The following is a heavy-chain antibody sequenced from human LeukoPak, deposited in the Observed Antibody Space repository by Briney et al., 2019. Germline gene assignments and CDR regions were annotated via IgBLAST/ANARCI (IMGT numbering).Heavy chain of an antibody. D-gene: IGHD2-2*01. CDR3: ARDSGFRYCSSTSCYEYYFDY. CDR1: GFTFSSYA. CDR2: ISYDGSNK. Sequence: GRSLRLSCAASGFTFSSYAMHWVRQAPGKGLEWVAVISYDGSNKYYADSVKGRFTISRDNSKNTLYLQMNSLRAEDTAVCYCARDSGFRYCSSTSCYEYYFDYWGQGTLVTVSS. V-gene: IGHV3-30*04. J-gene: IGHJ4*02.